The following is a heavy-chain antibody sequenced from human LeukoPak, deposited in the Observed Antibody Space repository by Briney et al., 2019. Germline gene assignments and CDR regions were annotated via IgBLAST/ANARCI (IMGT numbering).Heavy chain of an antibody. CDR3: ARGLEDVTVTTLDY. D-gene: IGHD4-17*01. V-gene: IGHV4-34*01. J-gene: IGHJ4*02. CDR1: GGSFSGYY. Sequence: SETLSLTCAVYGGSFSGYYWSWIRQPPGKGLEWIGEINHSGSTNYNPSLKSRVTISADTSKNQFSLKLSSVTAADTAVYYCARGLEDVTVTTLDYWGQGTLVTVSS. CDR2: INHSGST.